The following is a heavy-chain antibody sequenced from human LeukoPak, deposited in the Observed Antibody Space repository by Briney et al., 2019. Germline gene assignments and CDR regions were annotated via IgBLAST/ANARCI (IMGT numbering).Heavy chain of an antibody. CDR1: GYTFSKYG. CDR2: ISASNGNT. CDR3: ARAGATLTRLFDY. J-gene: IGHJ4*02. D-gene: IGHD4-11*01. V-gene: IGHV1-18*01. Sequence: ASVKVSCKASGYTFSKYGITWVRLAPGQGLEWMGWISASNGNTNYAQELQGRVTMTTDIPTSTAYMELRSLRSDDTAVYYCARAGATLTRLFDYWGQGTLVTVSS.